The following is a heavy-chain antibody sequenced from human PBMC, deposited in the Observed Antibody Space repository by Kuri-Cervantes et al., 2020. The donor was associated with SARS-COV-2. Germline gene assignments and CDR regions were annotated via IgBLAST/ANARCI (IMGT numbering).Heavy chain of an antibody. CDR3: ARGFELLQYFDL. CDR2: TTDDGNNK. CDR1: GFTFSDYA. Sequence: LSHTRAASGFTFSDYALDRVRQAPGKGLEWVAVTTDDGNNKYYADSVKGRFTISRDNSKNTLYLQMNSLRTEDTAVYNCARGFELLQYFDLGGRGTLVTVSS. V-gene: IGHV3-30-3*01. J-gene: IGHJ2*01. D-gene: IGHD1-7*01.